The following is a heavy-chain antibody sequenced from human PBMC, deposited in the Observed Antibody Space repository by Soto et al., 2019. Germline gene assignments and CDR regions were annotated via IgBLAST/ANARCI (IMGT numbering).Heavy chain of an antibody. CDR3: ARQIYDSGTGPNFQNYCGS. Sequence: GESLKISCSGSGYSFAGYWITWVRQKPGKGLEWMGRIDPSDSQTYYSPSFRGHVTISVTKSITTVFLQWSSLRASDTAMYYCARQIYDSGTGPNFQNYCGSWVRGSPVTVSS. V-gene: IGHV5-10-1*01. CDR2: IDPSDSQT. D-gene: IGHD3-10*01. J-gene: IGHJ6*01. CDR1: GYSFAGYW.